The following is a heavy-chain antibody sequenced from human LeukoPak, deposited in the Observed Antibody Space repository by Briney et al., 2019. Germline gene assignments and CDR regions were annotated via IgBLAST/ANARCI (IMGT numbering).Heavy chain of an antibody. V-gene: IGHV4-39*01. D-gene: IGHD6-19*01. CDR2: IYHSGST. CDR1: GGSISSGSYY. Sequence: SETLSLTCTVSGGSISSGSYYWGWIRQPPGKGLEWIGSIYHSGSTYYNPSLKSRVTISVDTSKNQFSLKLSSVTAADTAVYYCAGQLYSSGWYYFDYWGQGTLVTVSS. J-gene: IGHJ4*02. CDR3: AGQLYSSGWYYFDY.